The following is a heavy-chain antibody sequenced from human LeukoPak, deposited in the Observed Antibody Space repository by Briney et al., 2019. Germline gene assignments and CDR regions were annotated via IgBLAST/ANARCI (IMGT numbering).Heavy chain of an antibody. D-gene: IGHD3-22*01. CDR1: GGSISSSNW. Sequence: SETLSLTCAVSGGSISSSNWWSWVRQPPGKGLEWIGEIYHSGSTNYNPSLKSRVTISVDKSKNQFSLKLSSVTAADTAVYYCARPFEKSAYYYDSSGWNNWFDPWGQGTLVTVSS. J-gene: IGHJ5*02. CDR3: ARPFEKSAYYYDSSGWNNWFDP. V-gene: IGHV4-4*02. CDR2: IYHSGST.